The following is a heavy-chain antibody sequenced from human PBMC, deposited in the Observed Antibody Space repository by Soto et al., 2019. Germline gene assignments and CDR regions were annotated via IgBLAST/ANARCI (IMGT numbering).Heavy chain of an antibody. J-gene: IGHJ4*02. D-gene: IGHD5-12*01. Sequence: EVQLLESGGGLVQPGGSLRLSCAASGFIFSNYAMFWFRQAPGKGLEWVSTIYAAGGSKYSADSVKGRFTISRDNSRDTLFLQMDSLRDEDTAIYFCAKDLIRGYGYEDPDYWGQGTLVTVSS. CDR2: IYAAGGSK. CDR1: GFIFSNYA. V-gene: IGHV3-23*01. CDR3: AKDLIRGYGYEDPDY.